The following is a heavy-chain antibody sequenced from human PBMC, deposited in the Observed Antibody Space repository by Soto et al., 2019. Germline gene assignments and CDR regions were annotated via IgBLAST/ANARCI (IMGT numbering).Heavy chain of an antibody. Sequence: PGESLKISCTASGYSFISYWIACVRQMPRKGPELMGVIYPVTSDARYSPAFQGQVTLSVDKSMNTAYLQWNSLKASDTAMYYCARSSKSATGPYWDKGTLVTASS. J-gene: IGHJ4*02. D-gene: IGHD6-6*01. CDR3: ARSSKSATGPY. CDR2: IYPVTSDA. V-gene: IGHV5-51*01. CDR1: GYSFISYW.